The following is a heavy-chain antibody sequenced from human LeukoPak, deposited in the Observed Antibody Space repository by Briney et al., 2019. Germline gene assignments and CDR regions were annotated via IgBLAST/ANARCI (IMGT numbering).Heavy chain of an antibody. CDR1: RYTFSSYW. J-gene: IGHJ6*02. CDR2: IFPRDSDT. CDR3: VRSLPGTMLRGYGMDV. Sequence: GESLKISCKTSRYTFSSYWIGWVRQMPGKGLECMGVIFPRDSDTRYSPSFQGQVTISADKSTNTAYLHWGSLKASDNALYYCVRSLPGTMLRGYGMDVWGPGTTVIVS. D-gene: IGHD3-10*01. V-gene: IGHV5-51*01.